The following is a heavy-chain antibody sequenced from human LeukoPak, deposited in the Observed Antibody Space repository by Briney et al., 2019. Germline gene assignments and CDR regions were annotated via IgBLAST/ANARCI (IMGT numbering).Heavy chain of an antibody. CDR2: INPNSGGT. CDR3: ARDGGGRYYYMDV. Sequence: ASVKVSCKASGYTFTGHYMHWVRQAPGQGLEWMGWINPNSGGTNYAQKFQGRVTMTRDTSISTAYMELSRLRSDDTAVYYCARDGGGRYYYMDVWGKGTTVTVSS. J-gene: IGHJ6*03. CDR1: GYTFTGHY. D-gene: IGHD3-16*01. V-gene: IGHV1-2*02.